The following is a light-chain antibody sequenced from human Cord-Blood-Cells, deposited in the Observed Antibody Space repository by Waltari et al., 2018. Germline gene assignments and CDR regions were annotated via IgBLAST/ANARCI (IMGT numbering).Light chain of an antibody. CDR1: QGVSSY. CDR2: DAS. Sequence: EIVLTQSPATLSLSPGERATLSCRASQGVSSYLAWYQQKPGQAPRLLIYDASNRATCIPARFSGSVSLTDFTLTISSLEPEDFAVYYCQQRSNWLTFGGGTKVEIK. V-gene: IGKV3-11*01. J-gene: IGKJ4*01. CDR3: QQRSNWLT.